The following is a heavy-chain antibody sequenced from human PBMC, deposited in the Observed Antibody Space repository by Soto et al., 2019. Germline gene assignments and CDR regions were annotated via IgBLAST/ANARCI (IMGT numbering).Heavy chain of an antibody. CDR2: IYWNDDK. Sequence: SGPTLVNPTQTLTLTCTFSGFSLSTSGVGVVWIRQPPGKALEWLALIYWNDDKRYSPSLKSRLTITKDTSKNQVVLTMTNMDPVDTATYYCAHGYYAPYYFDYWGQGTLVTVSS. CDR1: GFSLSTSGVG. CDR3: AHGYYAPYYFDY. J-gene: IGHJ4*02. V-gene: IGHV2-5*01. D-gene: IGHD3-10*01.